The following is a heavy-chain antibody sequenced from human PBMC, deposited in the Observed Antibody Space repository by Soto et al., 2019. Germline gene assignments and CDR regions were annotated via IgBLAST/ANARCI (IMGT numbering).Heavy chain of an antibody. J-gene: IGHJ4*02. CDR3: ARHPGRSSSPFDY. V-gene: IGHV4-30-2*01. CDR2: MYHSGST. D-gene: IGHD6-6*01. CDR1: GGSISSGGYS. Sequence: PSETLSLACAVSGGSISSGGYSWSWIRQPPGKGLEWIGYMYHSGSTYYNPSLKSRVTISIDRSKNQFSLKLSSVTAADTAVYYCARHPGRSSSPFDYPGQGTLVTVSS.